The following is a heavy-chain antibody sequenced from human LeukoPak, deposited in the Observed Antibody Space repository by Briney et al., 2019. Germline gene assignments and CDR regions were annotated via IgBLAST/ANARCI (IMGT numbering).Heavy chain of an antibody. D-gene: IGHD4/OR15-4a*01. J-gene: IGHJ4*02. CDR2: ISSSSSTI. V-gene: IGHV3-48*01. CDR1: GFTFSSYS. CDR3: AKDHAAMMGLMEYYFDY. Sequence: GGSLRLSCAASGFTFSSYSMNWVRQAPGKGLEWVSYISSSSSTIYYADSVKGRFTISRDNAKNSLYLQMNSLRAEDTAVYYCAKDHAAMMGLMEYYFDYWGQGTLVTVSS.